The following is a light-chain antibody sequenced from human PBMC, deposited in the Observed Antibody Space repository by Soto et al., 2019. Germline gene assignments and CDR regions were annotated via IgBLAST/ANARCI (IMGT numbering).Light chain of an antibody. V-gene: IGLV1-36*01. Sequence: QSVVTQPPSVSGTPGQRVTVSCSGGSSNVGSNAVNWYQQLPGTAPKLLIYYDDMLSSGVSDRFSGSKSGTSASLAISGLQNDDDGDYYCAIWDDNVDGWVFGGGTKLTVL. J-gene: IGLJ3*02. CDR1: SSNVGSNA. CDR3: AIWDDNVDGWV. CDR2: YDD.